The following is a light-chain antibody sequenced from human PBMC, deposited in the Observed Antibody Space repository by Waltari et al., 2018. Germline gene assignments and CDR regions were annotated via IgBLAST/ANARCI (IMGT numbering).Light chain of an antibody. CDR2: GAS. CDR3: QQYNNWPPVFT. CDR1: QSVSNN. J-gene: IGKJ3*01. Sequence: EIVMTQSPATLSVSPGERATLSCRASQSVSNNLAWYQQKPGQAPRLLIHGASTRATDVPARFSGSGSGTEFSLTISSLQSEDFAVYYCQQYNNWPPVFTFGPGTKVDIK. V-gene: IGKV3-15*01.